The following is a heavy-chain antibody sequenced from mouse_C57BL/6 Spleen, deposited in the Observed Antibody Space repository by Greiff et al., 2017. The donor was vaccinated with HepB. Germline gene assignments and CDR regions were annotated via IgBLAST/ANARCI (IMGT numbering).Heavy chain of an antibody. V-gene: IGHV5-9-1*02. CDR1: GFTFSSYA. CDR2: ISSGGDYI. CDR3: TREWLLRGVYAMDY. D-gene: IGHD2-3*01. Sequence: EVQLVESGEGLVKPGGSLKLSCAASGFTFSSYAMSWVRQTPEKRLEWVAYISSGGDYIYYADTVKGRFTISRDNARNTLYLQMSSLKSEDTAMYYFTREWLLRGVYAMDYWGQGTSVTVSS. J-gene: IGHJ4*01.